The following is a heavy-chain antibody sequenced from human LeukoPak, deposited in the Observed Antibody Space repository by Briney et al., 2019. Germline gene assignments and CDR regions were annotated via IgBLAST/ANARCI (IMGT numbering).Heavy chain of an antibody. V-gene: IGHV3-48*03. CDR2: ISSSGSTI. Sequence: GGALRLSCAASGFTFSSYEMNWVRQAPGKGLEWVSYISSSGSTIYYADSVKGRFTISRDNAKNSLYLQMNSLRAEDTAVYYCAKIAAPGTYFDYWGQGTPVTVSS. D-gene: IGHD6-13*01. CDR1: GFTFSSYE. CDR3: AKIAAPGTYFDY. J-gene: IGHJ4*02.